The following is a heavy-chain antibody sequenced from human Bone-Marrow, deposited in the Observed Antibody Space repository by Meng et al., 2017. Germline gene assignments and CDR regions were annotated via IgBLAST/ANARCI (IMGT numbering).Heavy chain of an antibody. CDR3: AAGYYFLEY. J-gene: IGHJ4*02. V-gene: IGHV4-30-2*01. CDR1: GGSISSGGFS. D-gene: IGHD3-22*01. Sequence: QLQLQESGSGLVKPSQTLSLTCGVSGGSISSGGFSWTWIRQPPGKGLEWLGYIYHTGNTYYNPSLKSRVTMSVDRPKRQFSLKLSSVTAADTAVYHCAAGYYFLEYWGQGVLVTVSS. CDR2: IYHTGNT.